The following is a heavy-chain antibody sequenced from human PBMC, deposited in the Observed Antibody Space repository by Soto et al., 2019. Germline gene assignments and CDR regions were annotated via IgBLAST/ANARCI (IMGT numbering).Heavy chain of an antibody. J-gene: IGHJ4*02. CDR3: ARGSYGAGSDY. Sequence: QLQLQESGSGLVKPSQTLSLTCTVSGGSISSGDYSWSWIRQPPGKGLEWIGYVFRSGSTYYSPSLKSRVTISVDGSKNQFSLKLTYVTAADTGVYYCARGSYGAGSDYWGQGTLVTVSS. CDR1: GGSISSGDYS. CDR2: VFRSGST. D-gene: IGHD3-10*01. V-gene: IGHV4-30-2*01.